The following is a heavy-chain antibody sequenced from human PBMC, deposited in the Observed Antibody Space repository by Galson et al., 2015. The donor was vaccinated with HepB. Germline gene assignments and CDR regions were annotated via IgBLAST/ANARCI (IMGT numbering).Heavy chain of an antibody. CDR1: GFTFSSYG. CDR3: AKDLDSSSSIAY. Sequence: SLRLSCAASGFTFSSYGMHWVRQAPGKGLEWVAVISYDGSNKYYADSVKGRFTISRDNSKNTLYLQMNSLRAEDTAVYYCAKDLDSSSSIAYWGQVTLVTVSS. D-gene: IGHD6-6*01. CDR2: ISYDGSNK. J-gene: IGHJ4*02. V-gene: IGHV3-30*18.